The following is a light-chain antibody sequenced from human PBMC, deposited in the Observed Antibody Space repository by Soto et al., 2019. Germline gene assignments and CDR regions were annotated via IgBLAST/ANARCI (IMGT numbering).Light chain of an antibody. J-gene: IGKJ2*01. CDR1: ESISSSY. Sequence: EIVLTQSPGTLSLSPGEGATLSCRASESISSSYLAWYQQRPGQSPRLLIYAASSRAAGIPDRFSGSVSGADFTLTISRLEPEDWAVYYCQLYGGSHLFSFGHGTKVQIK. V-gene: IGKV3-20*01. CDR3: QLYGGSHLFS. CDR2: AAS.